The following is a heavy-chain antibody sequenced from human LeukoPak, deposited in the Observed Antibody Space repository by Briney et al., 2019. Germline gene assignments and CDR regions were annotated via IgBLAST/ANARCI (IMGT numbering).Heavy chain of an antibody. CDR1: GFTFSSYG. Sequence: GRSLRLSCAASGFTFSSYGMHWVRQAPGKGLEWVAVISYDGSNKYYADSVKGRFTISRDNSKNTLYQQMNSLRAEDTAVYYCAKDENYDILTGYSPVFDYWGQGTLVTVSS. CDR2: ISYDGSNK. CDR3: AKDENYDILTGYSPVFDY. D-gene: IGHD3-9*01. J-gene: IGHJ4*02. V-gene: IGHV3-30*18.